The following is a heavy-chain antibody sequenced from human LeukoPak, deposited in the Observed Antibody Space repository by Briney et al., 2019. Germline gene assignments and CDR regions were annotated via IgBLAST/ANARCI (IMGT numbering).Heavy chain of an antibody. CDR3: ARGAYYDSSGYGRSYYYYYGMDV. J-gene: IGHJ6*02. V-gene: IGHV4-59*12. Sequence: SETLSLTCTVSGGSINSFYWSWIRQPPGKGLEWIGYIYYSGSTNYNPSLKSRVTISVDTSKNQFSLKLSSVTAADTAVYYCARGAYYDSSGYGRSYYYYYGMDVWGQGTTVTVSS. D-gene: IGHD3-22*01. CDR1: GGSINSFY. CDR2: IYYSGST.